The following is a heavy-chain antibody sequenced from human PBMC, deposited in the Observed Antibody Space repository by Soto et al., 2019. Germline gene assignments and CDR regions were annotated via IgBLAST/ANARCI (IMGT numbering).Heavy chain of an antibody. CDR2: IYYSGST. Sequence: SETLSLTCTVSGGSISSSSYYWGWIRQPPGKGLEWIGSIYYSGSTYYNPSLKSRVTISVDTSKNQFSLKLSSVTAADTAVYYCARLTYYYDSSGYYVEYFQHWGQGTLVTSPQ. J-gene: IGHJ1*01. CDR1: GGSISSSSYY. CDR3: ARLTYYYDSSGYYVEYFQH. V-gene: IGHV4-39*01. D-gene: IGHD3-22*01.